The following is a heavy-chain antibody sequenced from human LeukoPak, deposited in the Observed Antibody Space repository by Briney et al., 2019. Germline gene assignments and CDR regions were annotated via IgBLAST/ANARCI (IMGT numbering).Heavy chain of an antibody. J-gene: IGHJ4*02. Sequence: GGSLRLSCAASGFTFSSYAMSWVRQAPGKGLEWVSVIYSGGSTYYADSVKGRFTISRDNSKNTLYLQMNSLRAEDTAVYYCASTFYGDAPPYWGQGALATVSS. V-gene: IGHV3-66*01. CDR1: GFTFSSYA. CDR2: IYSGGST. CDR3: ASTFYGDAPPY. D-gene: IGHD4-17*01.